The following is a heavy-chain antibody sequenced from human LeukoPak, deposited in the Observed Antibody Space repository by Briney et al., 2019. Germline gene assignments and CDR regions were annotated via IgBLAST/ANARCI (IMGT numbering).Heavy chain of an antibody. D-gene: IGHD3-22*01. Sequence: ASVKVSCKASGYTFTGYYMHWVRQAPGQGLEWMGWINPNSGGTNYAQKFRGRVTMTRDTSISTAYMELSRLRSDDTAVYYCARDEIWYYDSSGYSFDYWGQGTLVTVSS. CDR1: GYTFTGYY. V-gene: IGHV1-2*02. CDR2: INPNSGGT. CDR3: ARDEIWYYDSSGYSFDY. J-gene: IGHJ4*02.